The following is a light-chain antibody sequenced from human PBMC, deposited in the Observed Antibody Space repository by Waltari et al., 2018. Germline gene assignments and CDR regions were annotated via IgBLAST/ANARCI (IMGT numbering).Light chain of an antibody. CDR1: RSDVGGYNY. J-gene: IGLJ3*02. Sequence: QSALTQPRSVSGSPGQSVTISCTGTRSDVGGYNYVSWYQQHPGKAPKLMIYEVSKRPSGVPDRFSGSKSGNTASLTISGLQADDEADYYCCSYAGSYTWVFGGGTKLTVL. CDR3: CSYAGSYTWV. V-gene: IGLV2-11*01. CDR2: EVS.